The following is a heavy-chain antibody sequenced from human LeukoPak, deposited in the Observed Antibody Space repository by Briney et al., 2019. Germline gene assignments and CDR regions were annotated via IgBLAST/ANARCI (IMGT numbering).Heavy chain of an antibody. CDR3: ARGRGVVVISNSADY. Sequence: ASVKVSCKASGYTFTGYYMHWVRQAPGQGLEWMGWINPNSGGTNYAQKFQGRVTMTRDTSISTAHMELSRLRSEDTAVYYCARGRGVVVISNSADYWGQGTLVTVSS. CDR2: INPNSGGT. V-gene: IGHV1-2*02. CDR1: GYTFTGYY. J-gene: IGHJ4*02. D-gene: IGHD3-22*01.